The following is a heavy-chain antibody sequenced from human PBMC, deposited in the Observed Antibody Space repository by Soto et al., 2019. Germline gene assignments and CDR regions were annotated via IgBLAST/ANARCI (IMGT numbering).Heavy chain of an antibody. CDR1: GFTFSSFW. J-gene: IGHJ5*02. CDR2: TKQDGSDK. V-gene: IGHV3-7*01. Sequence: GGSLRLSCAASGFTFSSFWMSWVRRAPGKGLEWVANTKQDGSDKNYVGSVKGRFTISRDNAKNSLYLQMNNLRVEDTAMYYCARDVPGKLGHDTWGQGTLVTVSS. CDR3: ARDVPGKLGHDT. D-gene: IGHD3-10*01.